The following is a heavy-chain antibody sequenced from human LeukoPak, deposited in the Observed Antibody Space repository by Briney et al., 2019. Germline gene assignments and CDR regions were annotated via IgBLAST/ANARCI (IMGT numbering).Heavy chain of an antibody. V-gene: IGHV4-31*02. Sequence: LRLSCAASGFTFSSYAMHWVRQHPGKGLEWIGYISFRGNTYYNPSLKSRLTISLDTSKSQFSLQLNSVTAADTAVYYCARGPSFGSSSRFDYWGQGTLVTVSS. CDR1: GFTFSSYAMH. CDR2: ISFRGNT. D-gene: IGHD6-6*01. J-gene: IGHJ4*02. CDR3: ARGPSFGSSSRFDY.